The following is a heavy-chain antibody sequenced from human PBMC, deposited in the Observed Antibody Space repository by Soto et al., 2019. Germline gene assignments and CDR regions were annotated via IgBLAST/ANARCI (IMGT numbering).Heavy chain of an antibody. J-gene: IGHJ4*02. Sequence: EVQLLESGGGLVQPGGSLRLSCAASGFTFSSYAMSWVRQAPGKGLEWVSAISGSGGSTYHADSVKGRFTISRDNTKNTLYLQMNSLRAEDTAVYYCAKEYEYSSGWERIDYWGQGTLVTVSS. D-gene: IGHD6-19*01. CDR3: AKEYEYSSGWERIDY. CDR1: GFTFSSYA. CDR2: ISGSGGST. V-gene: IGHV3-23*01.